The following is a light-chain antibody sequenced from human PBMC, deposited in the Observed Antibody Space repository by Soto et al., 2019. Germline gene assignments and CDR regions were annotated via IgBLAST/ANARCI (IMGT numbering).Light chain of an antibody. V-gene: IGKV1-33*01. Sequence: DIQMTQSPSSLSASVGDRVTITCQASQDIGKSLNWYQQTPGKAPKLLIYDASNLQTGVPSRFSGGGSGTDFTLTISSLQPEDIATYYCQQYESLPITFGQGTRLEIK. CDR3: QQYESLPIT. CDR1: QDIGKS. J-gene: IGKJ5*01. CDR2: DAS.